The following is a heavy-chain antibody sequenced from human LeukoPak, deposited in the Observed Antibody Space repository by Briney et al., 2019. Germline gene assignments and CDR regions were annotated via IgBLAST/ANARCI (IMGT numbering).Heavy chain of an antibody. J-gene: IGHJ4*02. Sequence: PGGSLRLSCAASGFTFSSYAMHWVRQAPGKGLEWVAIISYDGSNKYYADSVKGRFTISRDNSKSTLYLQMNSLRAEDTAVYYCARGIQLTFDYWGQGTLVTVSS. CDR1: GFTFSSYA. D-gene: IGHD5-18*01. V-gene: IGHV3-30*04. CDR3: ARGIQLTFDY. CDR2: ISYDGSNK.